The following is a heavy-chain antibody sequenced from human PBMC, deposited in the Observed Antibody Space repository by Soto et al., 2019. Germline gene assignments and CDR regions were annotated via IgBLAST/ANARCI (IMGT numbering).Heavy chain of an antibody. J-gene: IGHJ4*02. CDR1: GYSQRGNC. D-gene: IGHD6-19*01. V-gene: IGHV5-51*01. Sequence: GFSVKISCKGSGYSQRGNCIATVASMPGKGLEWRGIIYGGDSDTRYSPSFQGQVTVSADKSISTAYLQWSSLKASDSAIYYCARPDSNGWYSYWGQGTL. CDR3: ARPDSNGWYSY. CDR2: IYGGDSDT.